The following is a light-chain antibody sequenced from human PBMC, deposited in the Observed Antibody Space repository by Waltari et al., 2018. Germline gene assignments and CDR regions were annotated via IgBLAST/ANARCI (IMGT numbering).Light chain of an antibody. V-gene: IGLV2-14*01. Sequence: QSALPHPASVSGSPGQSITISCTGTSSDVGGYNYVSWYQQHPGKVPKPLIFDFRNRPSGVSNRFSGSKSGNTASRTISGLQAEDESDYYCCSFTSRSTWVFGGGTKLTVL. J-gene: IGLJ3*02. CDR2: DFR. CDR3: CSFTSRSTWV. CDR1: SSDVGGYNY.